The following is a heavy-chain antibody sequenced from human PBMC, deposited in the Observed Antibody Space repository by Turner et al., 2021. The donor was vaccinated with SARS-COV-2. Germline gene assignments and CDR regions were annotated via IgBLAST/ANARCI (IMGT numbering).Heavy chain of an antibody. CDR2: FNSDGNYI. D-gene: IGHD2-15*01. CDR1: GFTLSTFW. V-gene: IGHV3-74*01. J-gene: IGHJ6*02. CDR3: ARGHCTGCRCDYYYGMDV. Sequence: EVELVESGGGLVQPGGSLRLSCAASGFTLSTFWMHWVRQAPGKGLVWVSRFNSDGNYISYADSVRGRFTISRDSAKNTLFLQMNSLRAEDTAVYYCARGHCTGCRCDYYYGMDVWGQGTTVTVSS.